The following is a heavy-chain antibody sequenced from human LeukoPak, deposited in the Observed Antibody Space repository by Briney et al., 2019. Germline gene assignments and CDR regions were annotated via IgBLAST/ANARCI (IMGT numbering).Heavy chain of an antibody. D-gene: IGHD4-23*01. V-gene: IGHV1-2*02. CDR2: INPNSGGT. CDR1: GYTFTGYY. Sequence: GASVKVSCKASGYTFTGYYMHWVRQAPGQGLEWMGWINPNSGGTNYAQKFQGRVTMTTDTSTSTAYMELRSLRSGDTAVYYCARDDDYGGNGGYYGMDVWGQGTTVTVSS. J-gene: IGHJ6*02. CDR3: ARDDDYGGNGGYYGMDV.